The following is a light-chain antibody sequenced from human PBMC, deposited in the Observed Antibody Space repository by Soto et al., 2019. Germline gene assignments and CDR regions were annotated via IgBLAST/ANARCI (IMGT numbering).Light chain of an antibody. CDR1: QSISNW. CDR2: KAS. J-gene: IGKJ1*01. CDR3: QQYNTYPWT. V-gene: IGKV1-5*03. Sequence: IQMTQSPSTLSASVGDRVTITCRASQSISNWLAWHQQKPGKVPKILIYKASSLESGVPSRFSGSGSGTEFTLTISSLQPEDFATYYCQQYNTYPWTFGQGTKVDIK.